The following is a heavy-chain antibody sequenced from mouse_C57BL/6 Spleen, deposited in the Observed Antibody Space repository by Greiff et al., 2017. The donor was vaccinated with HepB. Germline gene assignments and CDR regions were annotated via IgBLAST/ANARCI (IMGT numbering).Heavy chain of an antibody. CDR2: INPGSGGT. CDR3: ARTITTVVEGDYFDY. D-gene: IGHD1-1*01. V-gene: IGHV1-54*01. J-gene: IGHJ2*01. Sequence: QVQLQQSGAELVRPGTSVKVSCKASGYAFTNYLIEWVKQRPGQGLEWIGVINPGSGGTNYNEKFKGKATLTADKSSSTAYMQLSSLTSEDSAVYFCARTITTVVEGDYFDYWGQGTTLTVSS. CDR1: GYAFTNYL.